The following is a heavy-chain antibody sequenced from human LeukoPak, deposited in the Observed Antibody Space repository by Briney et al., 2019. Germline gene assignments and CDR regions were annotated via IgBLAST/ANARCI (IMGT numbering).Heavy chain of an antibody. CDR3: ARESRYVNAFDI. J-gene: IGHJ3*02. V-gene: IGHV4-59*01. D-gene: IGHD3-16*01. Sequence: PSGTLSLTCTVSGGSISSYYWSWIRQPPGKGLEWIGYIYYSGSTNYNPSLKSRVTISVDTSKNQFSLKLSSVTAADTAVYYCARESRYVNAFDIWGQGTMVTVSS. CDR2: IYYSGST. CDR1: GGSISSYY.